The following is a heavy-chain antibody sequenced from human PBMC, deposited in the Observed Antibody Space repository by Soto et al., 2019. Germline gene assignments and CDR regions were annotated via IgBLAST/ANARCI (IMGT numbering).Heavy chain of an antibody. CDR1: GFTFSSYG. D-gene: IGHD4-17*01. CDR2: IWYDGSNK. Sequence: QVQLVESGGGVVQPGRSLRLSCAASGFTFSSYGMHWVRQAPGKGLEWVAVIWYDGSNKYYADSVKGRLTISRDNSKNTLYLQMNSLRAEDTAVYYCARGDYGDYVFVYWGQGTLVTVSS. V-gene: IGHV3-33*01. CDR3: ARGDYGDYVFVY. J-gene: IGHJ4*02.